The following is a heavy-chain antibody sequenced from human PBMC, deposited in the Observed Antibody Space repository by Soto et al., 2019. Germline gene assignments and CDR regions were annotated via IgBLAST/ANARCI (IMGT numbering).Heavy chain of an antibody. CDR1: GGTFSSYA. CDR3: AREGQHQDYYYGMDV. CDR2: IIPICGTA. V-gene: IGHV1-69*01. J-gene: IGHJ6*02. Sequence: QVQLVQSGAEVKKPGSSVKVSCKASGGTFSSYAISWVRQAPGQGLECMGGIIPICGTANYAQKFQGRVTITADESTSTAYMELSSLISEDTAVYYCAREGQHQDYYYGMDVWGQGTTVTVSS. D-gene: IGHD6-13*01.